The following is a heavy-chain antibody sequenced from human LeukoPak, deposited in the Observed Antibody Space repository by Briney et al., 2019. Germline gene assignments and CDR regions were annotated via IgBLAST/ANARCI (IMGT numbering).Heavy chain of an antibody. J-gene: IGHJ4*02. CDR1: GFTFGDYA. Sequence: GGSLRLSCTASGFTFGDYAMSWFRQAPGKGLEWVANIKQDGSEKYYVDSVKGRFTISRDNAKNSLYLQMNSLRAEDTAVYYCARAVEMAKGGQGTLVTVSS. CDR3: ARAVEMAK. CDR2: IKQDGSEK. V-gene: IGHV3-7*01. D-gene: IGHD5-24*01.